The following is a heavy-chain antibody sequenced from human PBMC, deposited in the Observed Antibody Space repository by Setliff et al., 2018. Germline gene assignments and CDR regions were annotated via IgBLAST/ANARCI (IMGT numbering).Heavy chain of an antibody. CDR3: AKRSSNGCLEGS. V-gene: IGHV3-23*01. CDR2: IPSTGSRT. J-gene: IGHJ5*02. D-gene: IGHD6-19*01. Sequence: PGGSLRLSCAASGFNFSIYTMTWVRQAPGKGLEWVSSIPSTGSRTDYADSVQGRFIVSRDNSKNTLYLEMNTLRTDDTALYYCAKRSSNGCLEGSWGQGTLVTVSS. CDR1: GFNFSIYT.